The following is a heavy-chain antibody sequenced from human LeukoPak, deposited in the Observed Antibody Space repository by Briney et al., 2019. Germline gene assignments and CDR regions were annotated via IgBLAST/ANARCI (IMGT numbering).Heavy chain of an antibody. V-gene: IGHV4-34*01. CDR2: INHSGST. Sequence: SETLSLTCAVYGGSFSGYYWSWIRQPPGKGLEWIGEINHSGSTNYNPSLESRVTISVDTSKNQFSLKLSSVTAADTAVYYCARVADRFDPWGQGTLVTVSS. CDR3: ARVADRFDP. CDR1: GGSFSGYY. J-gene: IGHJ5*02.